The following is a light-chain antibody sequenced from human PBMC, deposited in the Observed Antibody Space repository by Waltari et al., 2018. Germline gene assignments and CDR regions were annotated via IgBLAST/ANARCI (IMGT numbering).Light chain of an antibody. Sequence: HSALTQPASVSGSPGQSITIPCTGTSSDIGGSNYVSWYQQHPGEAPKLLIYDVTARPSVFSNRVSGSKSANTASLTISGLQAEDEANYYCSSYTSGSTLYVFGTGTKVSV. J-gene: IGLJ1*01. CDR1: SSDIGGSNY. V-gene: IGLV2-14*03. CDR3: SSYTSGSTLYV. CDR2: DVT.